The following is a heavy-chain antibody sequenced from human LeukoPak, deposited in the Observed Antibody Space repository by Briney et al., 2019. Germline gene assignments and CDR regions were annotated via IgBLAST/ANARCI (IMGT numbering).Heavy chain of an antibody. CDR1: GYTFTGYY. D-gene: IGHD5-18*01. CDR2: INPNSGGT. J-gene: IGHJ4*02. CDR3: ARSRTAMITYFDY. V-gene: IGHV1-2*02. Sequence: ASVKVSRKASGYTFTGYYMHWVRQAPGQGLEWMGWINPNSGGTNYAQKFQGRVTMTRDTSISTAYMELSRLRSDDTAVYYCARSRTAMITYFDYWGQGTLVTVSS.